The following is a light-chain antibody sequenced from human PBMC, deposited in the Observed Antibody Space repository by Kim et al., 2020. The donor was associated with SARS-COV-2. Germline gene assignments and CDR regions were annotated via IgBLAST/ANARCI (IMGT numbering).Light chain of an antibody. CDR3: QKYDRSPYT. J-gene: IGKJ2*01. CDR2: GTS. CDR1: QSVASNH. Sequence: LSPGERATLSCRASQSVASNHLAWFQQKPGQAPRLLIYGTSSRATGIPDRFSASESGTDFTLTISRLEPEDFAVYYCQKYDRSPYTFGQGTKLEI. V-gene: IGKV3-20*01.